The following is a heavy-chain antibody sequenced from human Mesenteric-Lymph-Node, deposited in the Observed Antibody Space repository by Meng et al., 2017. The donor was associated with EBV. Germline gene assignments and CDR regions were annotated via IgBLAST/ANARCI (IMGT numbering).Heavy chain of an antibody. V-gene: IGHV3-74*01. Sequence: VESGGAVVQPGGSLSLSCVGSGYTFSQYWMHWVRQAPGMGLEWVSRLNEDGATTTYADSVRGRFTISRDNAKNTLYLQMNSLRAEDTAVYYCSRDLVGSDDSWGQGTLVTVSS. J-gene: IGHJ5*01. CDR2: LNEDGATT. D-gene: IGHD2-8*02. CDR1: GYTFSQYW. CDR3: SRDLVGSDDS.